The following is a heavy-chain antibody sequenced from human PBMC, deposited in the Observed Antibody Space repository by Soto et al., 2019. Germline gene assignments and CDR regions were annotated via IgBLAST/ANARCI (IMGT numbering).Heavy chain of an antibody. V-gene: IGHV3-74*01. J-gene: IGHJ6*02. CDR1: GFTFSTYW. CDR3: ARDRWGGGRDMDV. D-gene: IGHD3-10*01. CDR2: INSDGSST. Sequence: EVQLVESGGGLVQPGGSLRLSCAASGFTFSTYWIHWVRQAPGKGRVWVSRINSDGSSTNYADSVKGRFTISRDNAKNTLFLKMNSLRAEDTAVYYCARDRWGGGRDMDVWGQGTTVTVSS.